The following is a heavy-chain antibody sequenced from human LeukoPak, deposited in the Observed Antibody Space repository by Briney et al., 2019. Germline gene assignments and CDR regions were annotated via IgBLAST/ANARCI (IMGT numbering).Heavy chain of an antibody. CDR1: GYTLTELS. J-gene: IGHJ4*02. V-gene: IGHV1-69*02. CDR3: ARFNYYDSSGYYYPFDY. CDR2: IIPILGVA. Sequence: ASVKVSCKVSGYTLTELSMHWVRQAPGQGLEWMGRIIPILGVANYAQKFQGRVTITADKSTSTAYMELSSLRSEDTAVYYCARFNYYDSSGYYYPFDYWGQGTLVTVSS. D-gene: IGHD3-22*01.